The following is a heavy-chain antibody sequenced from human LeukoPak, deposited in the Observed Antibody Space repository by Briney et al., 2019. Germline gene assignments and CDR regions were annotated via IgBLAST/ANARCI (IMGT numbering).Heavy chain of an antibody. J-gene: IGHJ6*03. CDR1: GFTFSNYN. CDR3: ARDPYSGNYGDDYYYYMDV. CDR2: ITSSGTYI. V-gene: IGHV3-21*01. Sequence: GGSLRLSCAASGFTFSNYNMNWVRQAPGKAMDWVSSITSSGTYIFYADSVKGRFTISRDNAKNSLYLQMDSLGPEDTAVYYCARDPYSGNYGDDYYYYMDVWGKGTTVTISS. D-gene: IGHD1-26*01.